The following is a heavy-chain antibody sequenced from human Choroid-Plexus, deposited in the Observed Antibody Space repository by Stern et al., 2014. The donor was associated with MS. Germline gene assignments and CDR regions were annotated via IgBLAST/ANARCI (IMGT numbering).Heavy chain of an antibody. Sequence: EVQLESGGGLVQPGGSLTISCTAAGFTFGNYWMTWVRQAPGKGLEGVATLKEDGTEKNYVDSVKGRFTISGDNARNSLYLQMNSLRVEDTALYYCARVYNTIYGIVTQRGSGMDVWGQGTTVIVSS. CDR2: LKEDGTEK. CDR1: GFTFGNYW. CDR3: ARVYNTIYGIVTQRGSGMDV. D-gene: IGHD3-3*01. V-gene: IGHV3-7*01. J-gene: IGHJ6*02.